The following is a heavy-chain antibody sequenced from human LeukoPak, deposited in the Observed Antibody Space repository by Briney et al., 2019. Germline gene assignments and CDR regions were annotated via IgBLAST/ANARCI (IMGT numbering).Heavy chain of an antibody. CDR3: ARLDDYDDYGRDY. CDR2: IYYSGST. V-gene: IGHV4-39*01. D-gene: IGHD4-17*01. J-gene: IGHJ4*02. CDR1: GGSISSSSYY. Sequence: KPSETLSLTCTVSGGSISSSSYYWGWIRQPPGKGLEWIGSIYYSGSTYYNPSLKSRVTISVDTSKNQFSLKLSSVTAADTAVYYCARLDDYDDYGRDYWGQGTLVTVSS.